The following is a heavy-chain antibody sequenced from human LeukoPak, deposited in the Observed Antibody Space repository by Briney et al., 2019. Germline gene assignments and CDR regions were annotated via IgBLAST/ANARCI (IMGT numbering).Heavy chain of an antibody. Sequence: PETLSLTCTVSGGSISSYYWNWIRQPPGKGLEWIGYIYYSGSTNYNPSLKSRVTISVDTSKNQFSLKLSSMTAADTAVYYCARGSLTTVTTFDYWGQGTLITVSS. V-gene: IGHV4-59*01. CDR1: GGSISSYY. CDR3: ARGSLTTVTTFDY. CDR2: IYYSGST. D-gene: IGHD4-17*01. J-gene: IGHJ4*02.